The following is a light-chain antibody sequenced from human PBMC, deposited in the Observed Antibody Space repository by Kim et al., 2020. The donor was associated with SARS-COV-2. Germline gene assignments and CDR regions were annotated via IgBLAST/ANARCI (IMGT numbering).Light chain of an antibody. CDR1: KLGNKY. V-gene: IGLV3-1*01. J-gene: IGLJ2*01. CDR3: QAWDSSTVV. CDR2: RDN. Sequence: SYELTQPPSVSVSPGQTASITCSGDKLGNKYAYWYQQKPGQSPVLVIYRDNKRPSGIPERFSGSNSGNTATLTISGTHTLDEADYYCQAWDSSTVVFGGGTKLTVL.